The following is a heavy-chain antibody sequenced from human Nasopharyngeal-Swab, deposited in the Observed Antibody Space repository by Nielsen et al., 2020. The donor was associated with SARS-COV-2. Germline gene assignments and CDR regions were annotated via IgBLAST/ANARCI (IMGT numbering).Heavy chain of an antibody. J-gene: IGHJ4*02. D-gene: IGHD3-9*01. CDR2: ISGSGGTT. CDR1: GFTFSSYA. Sequence: GESLKISCAASGFTFSSYAMSWVRQAPGKGLEWVSAISGSGGTTYYADSVKGRFTISRDNSKNTLYLQMNSLRAEDTAVYYCAQVGLSYSDILTGTSYYFDYWGQGTLVTVSS. CDR3: AQVGLSYSDILTGTSYYFDY. V-gene: IGHV3-23*01.